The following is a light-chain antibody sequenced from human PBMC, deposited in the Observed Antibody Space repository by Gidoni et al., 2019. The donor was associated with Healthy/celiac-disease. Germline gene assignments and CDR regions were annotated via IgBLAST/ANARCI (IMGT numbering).Light chain of an antibody. CDR1: SSDVGSYNL. CDR2: EGS. J-gene: IGLJ2*01. V-gene: IGLV2-23*01. CDR3: CSYAGSYVV. Sequence: QAARTQPAHVAGSPGQAITIPCTGTSSDVGSYNLVSWYQQRPGKAPKLMIYEGSKRPSGVSNRFSGSKSGDTASLTISGLQAEDEADYYCCSYAGSYVVFGGGTKLTVL.